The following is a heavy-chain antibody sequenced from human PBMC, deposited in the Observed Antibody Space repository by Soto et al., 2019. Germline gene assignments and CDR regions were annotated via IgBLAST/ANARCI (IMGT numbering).Heavy chain of an antibody. CDR1: GGSISSYY. J-gene: IGHJ3*02. CDR3: ARSPRGAFDI. V-gene: IGHV4-59*01. CDR2: IYYSGST. Sequence: SETLSLTCTVSGGSISSYYWSWIRQPPGKGLEWIGYIYYSGSTNYNPSLKSRVTISVDTSKNQFSLKLSSVTAADTAVYYCARSPRGAFDIWGQGTMVTVSS.